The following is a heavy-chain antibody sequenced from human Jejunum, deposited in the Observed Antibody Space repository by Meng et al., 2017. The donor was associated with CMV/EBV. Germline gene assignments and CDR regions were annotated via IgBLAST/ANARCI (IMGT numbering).Heavy chain of an antibody. V-gene: IGHV4-59*01. Sequence: ASGGSINDFSWSWIRQSPGKGLEWIGYTYYSGSTHYNPSLKSRVTISIDTSKKYFSLRLSSVTAADTAVYYCARDTFDRRNGMDVWGQGTSVTVSS. D-gene: IGHD3-10*01. J-gene: IGHJ6*02. CDR1: GGSINDFS. CDR2: TYYSGST. CDR3: ARDTFDRRNGMDV.